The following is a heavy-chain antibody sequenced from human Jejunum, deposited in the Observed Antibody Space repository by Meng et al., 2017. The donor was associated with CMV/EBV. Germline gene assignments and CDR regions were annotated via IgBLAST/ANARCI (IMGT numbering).Heavy chain of an antibody. D-gene: IGHD3-22*01. V-gene: IGHV4-31*02. CDR3: ARGGSNSGGYYSPFF. CDR2: ISYSGNT. J-gene: IGHJ4*02. Sequence: SGVSVRSSGYGWNWIRQRPGKGLEWIGSISYSGNTYYSPSLKSRLTLSSDTSNDRFSLKLSSVTAADTAVYFCARGGSNSGGYYSPFFWGQGTLVTVSS. CDR1: GVSVRSSGYG.